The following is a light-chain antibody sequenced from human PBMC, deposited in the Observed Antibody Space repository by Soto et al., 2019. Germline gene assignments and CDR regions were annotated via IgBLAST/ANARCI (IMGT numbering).Light chain of an antibody. Sequence: EIVLTQSPATLSLSPGERATLSCRASQSVSSFLAWYHQKPGQPPRLLIYDASNWATCIPGRGSGSGSGTAITLTIGTLEPADFGAYYCQDRGSWPPTFGHVTRV. V-gene: IGKV3-11*01. CDR1: QSVSSF. CDR3: QDRGSWPPT. CDR2: DAS. J-gene: IGKJ3*01.